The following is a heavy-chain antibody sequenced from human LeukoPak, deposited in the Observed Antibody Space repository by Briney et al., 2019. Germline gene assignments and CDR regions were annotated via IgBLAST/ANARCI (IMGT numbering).Heavy chain of an antibody. J-gene: IGHJ6*03. Sequence: PGESLKISCKGSGYNFPNYWIAWVRQMPGKGLEWMGIIYPDNSDTKYSPSFQGQVTISADKSITTAYVQWTSLKASDTAMYYCARLPATVPAAISYYYYMDVWGKGTTVTVSS. CDR1: GYNFPNYW. V-gene: IGHV5-51*01. CDR2: IYPDNSDT. D-gene: IGHD2-2*02. CDR3: ARLPATVPAAISYYYYMDV.